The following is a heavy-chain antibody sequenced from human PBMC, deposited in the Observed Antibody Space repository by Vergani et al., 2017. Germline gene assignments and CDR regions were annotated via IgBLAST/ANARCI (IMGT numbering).Heavy chain of an antibody. CDR2: VNPNSGGT. Sequence: QVQLVQSGAEVKKPGASVKVSCKASGYTFTGYYMHWVRQAPGQGLEWMGWVNPNSGGTNYAQKFQGRVTMTRDTSISPAYMELSRLRSDDTAVYYCARGAMVRGVIVSIDYWGQGTLVTVSS. V-gene: IGHV1-2*02. CDR3: ARGAMVRGVIVSIDY. D-gene: IGHD3-10*01. CDR1: GYTFTGYY. J-gene: IGHJ4*02.